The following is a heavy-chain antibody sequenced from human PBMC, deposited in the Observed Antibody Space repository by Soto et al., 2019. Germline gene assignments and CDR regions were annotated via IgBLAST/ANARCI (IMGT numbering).Heavy chain of an antibody. V-gene: IGHV3-23*01. CDR2: ITGSGGST. J-gene: IGHJ4*02. CDR3: ALIAVRQNFDY. Sequence: GGSLRLSCAASGFTFSSYAMSWVRQAPGKGLEWVSGITGSGGSTYYADSVKGRFTVSRDNSKNTLYLQMNSLRAEDTAVYYCALIAVRQNFDYWGQGTLVTVSS. CDR1: GFTFSSYA. D-gene: IGHD6-6*01.